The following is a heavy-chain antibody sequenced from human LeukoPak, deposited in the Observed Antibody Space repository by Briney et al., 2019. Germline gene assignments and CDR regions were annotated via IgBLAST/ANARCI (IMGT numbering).Heavy chain of an antibody. D-gene: IGHD6-13*01. CDR2: ISGSGGST. J-gene: IGHJ4*02. CDR1: GFIFSSYA. Sequence: PGGSLRLSCAASGFIFSSYAMSWVRQAPGKGLEGVSAISGSGGSTYYADSVKGRFTISRDNSKNTLYLQMNSLTVEDTAVYYCARSQSSSLIDYWGQGTLVTVSS. V-gene: IGHV3-23*01. CDR3: ARSQSSSLIDY.